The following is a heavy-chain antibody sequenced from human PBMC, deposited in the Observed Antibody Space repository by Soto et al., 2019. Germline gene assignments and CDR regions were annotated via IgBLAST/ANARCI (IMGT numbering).Heavy chain of an antibody. D-gene: IGHD2-15*01. V-gene: IGHV3-30-3*01. CDR1: GFTFSSYA. J-gene: IGHJ4*02. CDR2: ISYDGSNK. Sequence: PGGSLRLSCAASGFTFSSYAMHWVRQAPGKGLEWVAVISYDGSNKYYADSVKGRFTISRDNSKNTLYLQMNSLRAEDTAVYYCARDGDIVVVVAATGLYYFDYWGQGTLVTSPQ. CDR3: ARDGDIVVVVAATGLYYFDY.